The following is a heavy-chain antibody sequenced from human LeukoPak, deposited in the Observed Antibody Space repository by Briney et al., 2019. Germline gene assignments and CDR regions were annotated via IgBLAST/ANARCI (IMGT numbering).Heavy chain of an antibody. CDR1: GYTFTGYY. Sequence: ASVKVSCKGSGYTFTGYYMHWVRQAQGQGREWMGRINHNSGGTKYAQKFQGRGTMTRHTSISTAYMELSRLRSDDTAVYYCAYGSSGYYPFDCGGQGPLVT. J-gene: IGHJ4*02. V-gene: IGHV1-2*06. CDR3: AYGSSGYYPFDC. CDR2: INHNSGGT. D-gene: IGHD3-22*01.